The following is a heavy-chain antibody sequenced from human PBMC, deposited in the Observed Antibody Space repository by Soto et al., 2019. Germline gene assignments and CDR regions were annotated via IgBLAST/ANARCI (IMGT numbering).Heavy chain of an antibody. J-gene: IGHJ6*02. D-gene: IGHD5-12*01. Sequence: GESLKISCKGSGYSFTSYWISWVRQMPGKGLEWMGRIDPSDSYTNYSPSFQGHVTISADKSISTAYLQWSSLKASDTAMYYCARLVATIRSSYYYYGMDVWGQGTTVTVS. CDR2: IDPSDSYT. V-gene: IGHV5-10-1*01. CDR1: GYSFTSYW. CDR3: ARLVATIRSSYYYYGMDV.